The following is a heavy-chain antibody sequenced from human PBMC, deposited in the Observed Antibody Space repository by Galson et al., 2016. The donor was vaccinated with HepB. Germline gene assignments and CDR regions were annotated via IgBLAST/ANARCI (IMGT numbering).Heavy chain of an antibody. V-gene: IGHV3-9*01. CDR2: IGWNSGYK. CDR1: GFTFDDYA. Sequence: SLRLSYAASGFTFDDYAMHWVRQAPGKGLEWVSAIGWNSGYKAYVDSVKGRFTISRDNAKNSLYLQMTSLRAEDTALYYCAKGRGSGITAAVGNFWGQGTLVTVSS. CDR3: AKGRGSGITAAVGNF. J-gene: IGHJ4*02. D-gene: IGHD6-13*01.